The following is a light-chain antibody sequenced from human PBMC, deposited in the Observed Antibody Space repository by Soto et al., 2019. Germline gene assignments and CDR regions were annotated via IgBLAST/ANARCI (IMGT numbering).Light chain of an antibody. Sequence: EIVLTQSPATLSVSPGERATLSCRASQSLTNDLAWYQQKPGQAPRLLIYGASTRATGIPARFSGSGSGTEFTLTISSLQSEDFAVYYCQHYNNWPPWGFGQGTKVEIK. CDR2: GAS. J-gene: IGKJ1*01. V-gene: IGKV3-15*01. CDR3: QHYNNWPPWG. CDR1: QSLTND.